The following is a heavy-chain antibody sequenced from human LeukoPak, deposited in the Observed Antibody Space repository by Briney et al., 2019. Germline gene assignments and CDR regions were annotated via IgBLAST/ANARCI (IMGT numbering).Heavy chain of an antibody. CDR1: GGPISGYY. CDR3: ARVNHIAAAGTNFDS. CDR2: IYYTGST. D-gene: IGHD6-13*01. J-gene: IGHJ4*02. Sequence: PSETLSLTCTVSGGPISGYYWSWIRQPPGKRLDWIGYIYYTGSTNYNPSLKSRVTISVDTSENQFSLRLSSVIAADTAVYYCARVNHIAAAGTNFDSWGQGTLVTVSS. V-gene: IGHV4-59*01.